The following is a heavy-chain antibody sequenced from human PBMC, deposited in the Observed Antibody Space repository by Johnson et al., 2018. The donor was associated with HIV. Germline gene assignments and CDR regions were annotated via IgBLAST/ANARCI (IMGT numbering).Heavy chain of an antibody. J-gene: IGHJ3*02. CDR1: GFAFNNYW. Sequence: VPLVESGGGLVQPGGSLRLSCAASGFAFNNYWMHWVRQAPGKGLVWVSRFNNDGNTTTYADSVKGRFTISRDNSKTTLYLQMNSLRVEDTAVYYCAKSDYPGIAVAGSAYDDAFDIWGQGTMVTVSS. D-gene: IGHD6-19*01. CDR2: FNNDGNTT. V-gene: IGHV3-74*02. CDR3: AKSDYPGIAVAGSAYDDAFDI.